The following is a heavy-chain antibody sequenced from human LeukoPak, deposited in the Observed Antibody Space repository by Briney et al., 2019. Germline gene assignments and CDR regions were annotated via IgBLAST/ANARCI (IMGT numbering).Heavy chain of an antibody. CDR1: GGSISSSSYY. V-gene: IGHV4-61*01. J-gene: IGHJ6*03. CDR3: ARDGSVGSYYYYMDV. D-gene: IGHD1-26*01. CDR2: IYYSGST. Sequence: SETLSLTCTVSGGSISSSSYYWSWIRQPPGKGLEWIGYIYYSGSTNYNPSLKSRVTISVDTSKNQFSLKLSSVTAADTAVYYCARDGSVGSYYYYMDVWGKGTTVTVSS.